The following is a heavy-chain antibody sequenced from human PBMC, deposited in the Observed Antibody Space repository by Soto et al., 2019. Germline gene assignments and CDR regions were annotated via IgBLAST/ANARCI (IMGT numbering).Heavy chain of an antibody. CDR1: GGTFSSYA. V-gene: IGHV1-69*01. J-gene: IGHJ6*02. CDR2: IIPIFGTA. D-gene: IGHD3-22*01. CDR3: ARGTYDYDSSGYEYYGMDV. Sequence: QVQLVQSGAEVKKPGSSVKVSCKASGGTFSSYAISWVRQAPGQGLEWMGGIIPIFGTANYAQKFQGRVTITADESTSTAYMELSSLRSEDTAVYYCARGTYDYDSSGYEYYGMDVWGQGTTVTVSS.